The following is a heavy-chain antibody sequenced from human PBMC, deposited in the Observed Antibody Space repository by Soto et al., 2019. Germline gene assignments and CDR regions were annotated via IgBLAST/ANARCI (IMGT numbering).Heavy chain of an antibody. J-gene: IGHJ4*02. CDR2: ISYDGSNK. CDR3: AKETYSGPLDY. V-gene: IGHV3-30*18. Sequence: QVQLVESGGGVVQPGRSLRLSCAASGFTFSSYGMHWVRQAPGKGLEWVAVISYDGSNKYYADSVKGRFNISRDNSKNTLYLQMNSLRAEDTAVYYCAKETYSGPLDYWGQGTLVNVSS. CDR1: GFTFSSYG. D-gene: IGHD2-15*01.